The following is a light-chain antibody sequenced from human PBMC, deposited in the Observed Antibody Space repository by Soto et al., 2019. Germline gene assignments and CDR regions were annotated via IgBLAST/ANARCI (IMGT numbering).Light chain of an antibody. Sequence: NFMLTQPHSVSESPGKTVTISCTRTSGGIATNYVQWYQQRPGSAPILVIYEDDQRPSGVPDRFSGSIDSSSNSASLTISGLQTEDEADYYCQSYDSSLSGPVFGGGTQLTVL. CDR3: QSYDSSLSGPV. V-gene: IGLV6-57*04. CDR2: EDD. CDR1: SGGIATNY. J-gene: IGLJ7*01.